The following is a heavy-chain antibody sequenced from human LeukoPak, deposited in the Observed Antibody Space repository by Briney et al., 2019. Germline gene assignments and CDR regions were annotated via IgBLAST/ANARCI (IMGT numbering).Heavy chain of an antibody. V-gene: IGHV4-34*01. CDR3: ARGYNRGSYYNY. Sequence: PSETLSLTCVVYGGFFSGNYWSWIRQPPGKGLEWIGEINNSGGTNYNPSLKSRVTISVDTSKNQFSLKLSSVTAADTAVYYCARGYNRGSYYNYWGQGTLVTASS. CDR2: INNSGGT. CDR1: GGFFSGNY. D-gene: IGHD1-26*01. J-gene: IGHJ4*02.